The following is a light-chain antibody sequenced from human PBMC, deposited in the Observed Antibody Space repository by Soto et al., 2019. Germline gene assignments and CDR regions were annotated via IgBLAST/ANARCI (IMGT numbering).Light chain of an antibody. Sequence: IHMTQSPSSLSASVGDRVTLTCRASETISHYLNWYQQKPGKAPKLLIFGASKLQGGVPSRFSASGSGTDFTLTITSLHTEDFATYYCQQSSSTPLTFGGGTKVEVK. V-gene: IGKV1-39*01. CDR2: GAS. CDR1: ETISHY. J-gene: IGKJ4*01. CDR3: QQSSSTPLT.